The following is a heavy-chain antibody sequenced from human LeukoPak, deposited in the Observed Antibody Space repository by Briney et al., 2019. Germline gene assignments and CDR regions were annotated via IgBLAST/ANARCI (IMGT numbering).Heavy chain of an antibody. CDR2: IYYSGST. CDR1: GGSISSHY. V-gene: IGHV4-59*11. D-gene: IGHD2-2*01. J-gene: IGHJ3*02. Sequence: PSETLSLTCTVSGGSISSHYWSWIRQPPGKGLEWIGYIYYSGSTNYNPSLKSRVTISVDTSKNQFSLKLSSVTAADTAVYYCARDVVGDIVVVPATDAFDIWGQGTMVTVSS. CDR3: ARDVVGDIVVVPATDAFDI.